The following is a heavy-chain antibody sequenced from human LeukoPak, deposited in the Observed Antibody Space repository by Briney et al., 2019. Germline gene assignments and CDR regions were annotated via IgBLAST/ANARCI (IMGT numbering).Heavy chain of an antibody. D-gene: IGHD4-17*01. V-gene: IGHV4-59*01. CDR1: GGSISSFY. J-gene: IGHJ4*02. CDR2: IYYSEST. CDR3: AALYGDYTDFDY. Sequence: SETLSLTCTVSGGSISSFYWSWIRQPPGKGLEWIGYIYYSESTNYNPSLKSRVSMSVDTSKKQFSLKLSSVTAADTAVYYCAALYGDYTDFDYWGQGTLVTVSS.